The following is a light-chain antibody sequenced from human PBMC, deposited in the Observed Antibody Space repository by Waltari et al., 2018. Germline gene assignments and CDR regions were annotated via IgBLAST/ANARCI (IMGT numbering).Light chain of an antibody. CDR3: LHLNNFPLS. Sequence: DIQLTQSPSFLSASVRDRVTITCRASQGISTYLARYQQKPGKAPKLLIYAASTLQSDTPSRVSGSGSGTEFTSTISSLQPEDFATYYCLHLNNFPLSFGGGTKVELK. CDR2: AAS. J-gene: IGKJ4*01. CDR1: QGISTY. V-gene: IGKV1-9*01.